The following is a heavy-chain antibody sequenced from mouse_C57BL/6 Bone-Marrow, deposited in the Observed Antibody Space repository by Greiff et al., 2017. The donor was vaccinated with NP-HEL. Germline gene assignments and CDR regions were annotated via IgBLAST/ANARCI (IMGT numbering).Heavy chain of an antibody. Sequence: EVQLVESGGGLVQPGGSLKLSCAASGFTFSDYGMAWVRQAPRKGPEWVAFISNLAYSIYYADTVTGRFTISRENAKNTLYLEMSSLRSEDTAMYYCARHKDYYSNWYFDVWGTGTTVTVSS. J-gene: IGHJ1*03. D-gene: IGHD2-12*01. CDR2: ISNLAYSI. CDR3: ARHKDYYSNWYFDV. CDR1: GFTFSDYG. V-gene: IGHV5-15*01.